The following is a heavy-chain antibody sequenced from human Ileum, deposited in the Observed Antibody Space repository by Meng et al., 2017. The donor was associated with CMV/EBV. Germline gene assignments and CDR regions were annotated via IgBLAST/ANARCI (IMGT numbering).Heavy chain of an antibody. J-gene: IGHJ4*02. CDR1: GFTLSDYY. CDR2: INSDGTIT. CDR3: ARSSSTSCYN. V-gene: IGHV3-74*01. D-gene: IGHD2-2*02. Sequence: GESLKISCAASGFTLSDYYMYWVRQAPGKGLVWVSRINSDGTITYYADSLEGRFTTSRDNAKNTLYLQMNSLRAEDTAVYYCARSSSTSCYNWGQGTLVTVSS.